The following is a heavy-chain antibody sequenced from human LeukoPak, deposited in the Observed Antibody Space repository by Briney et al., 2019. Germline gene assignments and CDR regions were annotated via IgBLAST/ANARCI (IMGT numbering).Heavy chain of an antibody. D-gene: IGHD3-22*01. CDR3: ARRYYYDSSGYYCGY. CDR1: GYSFTSYW. Sequence: GESLQISCKGSGYSFTSYWISWVRQMPGKGLEWMGRIDPSDSYTNYSPSFQGHVTISAGKSISTAYLQWSSLKASDTAMYYCARRYYYDSSGYYCGYWGQGTLVTVSS. J-gene: IGHJ4*02. CDR2: IDPSDSYT. V-gene: IGHV5-10-1*01.